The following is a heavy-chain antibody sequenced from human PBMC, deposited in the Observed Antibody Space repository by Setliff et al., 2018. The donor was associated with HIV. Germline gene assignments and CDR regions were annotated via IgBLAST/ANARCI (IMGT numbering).Heavy chain of an antibody. D-gene: IGHD1-26*01. J-gene: IGHJ3*01. Sequence: SVKVSCKSSAGSFSIFAINWVRQAPGQGLEWMGGMMTIFSTTNYARKFQGRVTITTDESTGTAYVELSNLRSEDTAVYYCATEGAGGSYQRASALDVWCQGTMVTVSS. V-gene: IGHV1-69*05. CDR2: MMTIFSTT. CDR1: AGSFSIFA. CDR3: ATEGAGGSYQRASALDV.